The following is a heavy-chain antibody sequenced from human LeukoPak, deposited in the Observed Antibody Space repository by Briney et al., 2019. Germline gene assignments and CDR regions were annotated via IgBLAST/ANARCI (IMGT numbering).Heavy chain of an antibody. V-gene: IGHV3-21*01. Sequence: PGGSLRLSCAASGFTFCSYSMNWVRQAPGKGLEWVSSISSSSSYIYYADSVKGRFTISRDNAKNSLYLQMNSLRAEDTAVYYCARDKWDSSSWSYYYYGMDVWGQGTTVTVSS. J-gene: IGHJ6*02. CDR2: ISSSSSYI. CDR3: ARDKWDSSSWSYYYYGMDV. CDR1: GFTFCSYS. D-gene: IGHD6-13*01.